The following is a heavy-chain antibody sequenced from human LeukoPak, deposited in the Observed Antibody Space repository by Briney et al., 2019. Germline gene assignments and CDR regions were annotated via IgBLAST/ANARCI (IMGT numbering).Heavy chain of an antibody. CDR3: ARHLVPTAMLTAFAV. J-gene: IGHJ3*01. CDR2: ISGSGGST. V-gene: IGHV3-23*01. Sequence: QTGGSLRLSCAASGFTLSSYAMSWVRQAPGKGLEWVSGISGSGGSTYYADSVKGRFTISRDNSKNTLYLQMNSLRAEDTAVYYCARHLVPTAMLTAFAVWGQGTMVTVSS. D-gene: IGHD2-2*01. CDR1: GFTLSSYA.